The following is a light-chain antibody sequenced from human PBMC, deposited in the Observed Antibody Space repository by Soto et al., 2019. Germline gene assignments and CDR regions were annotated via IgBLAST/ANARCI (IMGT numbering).Light chain of an antibody. V-gene: IGLV1-40*01. Sequence: QSVLTQPPSVSGAPGQRVTISCTGSSSNIGAGYDVNWYQQLPGTAPKLLIYDNNNRPSGVPDRFSGSTSGTSASLAITGLQAEDEADYYCQSYDSSLSGFYVSGSGTKVTVL. CDR3: QSYDSSLSGFYV. CDR1: SSNIGAGYD. J-gene: IGLJ1*01. CDR2: DNN.